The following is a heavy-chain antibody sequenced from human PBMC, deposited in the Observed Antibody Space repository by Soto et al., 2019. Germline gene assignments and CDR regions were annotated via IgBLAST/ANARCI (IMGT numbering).Heavy chain of an antibody. CDR1: GFTLVSYV. D-gene: IGHD3-3*01. J-gene: IGHJ4*02. V-gene: IGHV3-23*01. Sequence: RSLSCAVSGFTLVSYVVNWVSHAHGGGLEWVSAISGSGGSTYYADSVKGRFTISRDISKNTLYLQMNSLRAEDTAVYYGAKGVTYNDFWSGYFDYLGRGTLVT. CDR3: AKGVTYNDFWSGYFDY. CDR2: ISGSGGST.